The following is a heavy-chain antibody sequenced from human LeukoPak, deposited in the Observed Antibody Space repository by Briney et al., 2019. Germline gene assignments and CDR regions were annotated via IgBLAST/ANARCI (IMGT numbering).Heavy chain of an antibody. J-gene: IGHJ4*02. Sequence: PGGYLRLSCAVSEFTVYNSYMSWVRQAPGKGLEWVSIIYSGGDTFYVDSVKGRFTISRDKSKNTVYLQMNSLRAEDTAVYYCATRDRNNGVDYWGQGTQVTVSS. D-gene: IGHD2-8*01. CDR2: IYSGGDT. CDR1: EFTVYNSY. CDR3: ATRDRNNGVDY. V-gene: IGHV3-53*01.